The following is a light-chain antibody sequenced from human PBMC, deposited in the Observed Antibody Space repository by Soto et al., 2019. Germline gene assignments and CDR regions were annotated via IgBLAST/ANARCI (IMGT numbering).Light chain of an antibody. CDR1: QGISSW. J-gene: IGKJ5*01. CDR3: QQANSFPRFT. CDR2: AAS. Sequence: DLQMTQSPSSVSASVGDRVTITCRARQGISSWLAWYQQKPGKAPKLLIYAASSLQSGVPSRFSGRGSGTDCPPTISILQCEDFTPYSRQQANSFPRFTFRQGTRLEIK. V-gene: IGKV1D-12*01.